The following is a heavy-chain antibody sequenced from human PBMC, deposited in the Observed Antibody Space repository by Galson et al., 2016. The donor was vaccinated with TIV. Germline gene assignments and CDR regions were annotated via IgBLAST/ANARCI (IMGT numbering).Heavy chain of an antibody. D-gene: IGHD3-9*01. CDR1: GFSLTTSGVS. V-gene: IGHV2-70*11. CDR3: ARVPAGFSGLGPFDN. J-gene: IGHJ4*02. Sequence: PALVKPTQTVTLTCTFSGFSLTTSGVSVVWIRQPPGKALEWLARIDWDGGKHFSASLKTRLSIAKDTSKSQVVLRLTDVDPVDTGTYYCARVPAGFSGLGPFDNWGQGTPVTVSS. CDR2: IDWDGGK.